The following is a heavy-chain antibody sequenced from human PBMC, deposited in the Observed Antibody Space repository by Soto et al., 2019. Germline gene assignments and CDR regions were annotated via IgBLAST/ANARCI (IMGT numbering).Heavy chain of an antibody. J-gene: IGHJ5*01. CDR1: GYTLTELS. D-gene: IGHD2-8*01. V-gene: IGHV1-24*01. CDR2: FDPEDGET. CDR3: ATQRMVYAINWFDS. Sequence: ASVRVSCKVSGYTLTELSMHWVRQAPGKGLEWMGGFDPEDGETIYAQKFQGRVTMTEDTSTDTAYMELSSLRSEDTAVYYCATQRMVYAINWFDSWGQGTLVTAPQ.